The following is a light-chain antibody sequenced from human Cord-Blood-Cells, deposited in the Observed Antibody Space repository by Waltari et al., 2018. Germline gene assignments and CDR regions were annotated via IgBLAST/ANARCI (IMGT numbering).Light chain of an antibody. V-gene: IGLV2-23*01. J-gene: IGLJ3*02. CDR2: EGS. CDR1: SIAVGSYNL. Sequence: QSALTQPASVSGSPGPSITISCTGTSIAVGSYNLVSWYQQHPGKAPKLMIYEGSKRPSGVSNRFSGSKSGNTASLTISGLQAEDEADYYCCSYAGSSTSWVFGGGTKLTVL. CDR3: CSYAGSSTSWV.